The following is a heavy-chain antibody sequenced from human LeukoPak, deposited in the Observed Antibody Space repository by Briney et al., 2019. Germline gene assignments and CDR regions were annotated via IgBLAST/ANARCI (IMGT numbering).Heavy chain of an antibody. D-gene: IGHD3-22*01. CDR3: ARQGDSSGYYYELDYDY. V-gene: IGHV5-51*01. Sequence: GESLKISCKGSGXSFTSNWSGWVRQMPGKGLEWMGIIYPGDSDTRYSPSFQGQVTISADKSISTAYLQWSSLKASDTAMYYCARQGDSSGYYYELDYDYWGQGTLVTVSS. CDR2: IYPGDSDT. CDR1: GXSFTSNW. J-gene: IGHJ4*02.